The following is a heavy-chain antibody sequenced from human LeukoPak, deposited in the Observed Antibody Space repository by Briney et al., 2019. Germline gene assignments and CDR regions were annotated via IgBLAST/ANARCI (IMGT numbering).Heavy chain of an antibody. V-gene: IGHV7-4-1*02. CDR2: INTNTGNP. CDR1: GYTFTSYA. CDR3: ARASKSILWFGEFTPFDY. D-gene: IGHD3-10*01. J-gene: IGHJ4*02. Sequence: ASVKVSCKASGYTFTSYAMNWVRQAPGQGLEWMGWINTNTGNPTYAQGFTGRFVFSLDTSVSTAYLQISSLKAEDTAVYYCARASKSILWFGEFTPFDYWGQGTLVTVSS.